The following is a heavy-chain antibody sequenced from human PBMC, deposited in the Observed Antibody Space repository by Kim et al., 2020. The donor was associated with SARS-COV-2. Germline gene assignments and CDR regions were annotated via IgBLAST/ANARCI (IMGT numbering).Heavy chain of an antibody. J-gene: IGHJ3*02. CDR1: GFSFSSHE. CDR2: VSANGRTI. V-gene: IGHV3-48*03. Sequence: GGSLRLSCEASGFSFSSHEINWVRQAPGKGLEWISYVSANGRTIYYADSVKGRFTISRDNAKNSLYMQMNSLRAEDTAVYYCARETTVSPDGLDIWGQGTMVTVSS. D-gene: IGHD4-17*01. CDR3: ARETTVSPDGLDI.